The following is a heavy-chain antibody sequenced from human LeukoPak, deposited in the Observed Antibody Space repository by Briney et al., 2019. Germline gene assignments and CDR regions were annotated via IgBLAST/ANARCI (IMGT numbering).Heavy chain of an antibody. J-gene: IGHJ4*02. CDR2: ISGSGGST. Sequence: PGGSLRLSCAASGFTFSSYAMSWVRQAPGKGLEWVSAISGSGGSTYYADSVKGRFTISRDNSKNTLYLQMNSLRAEDTAVYYCAKAQLLPRIQLWSYYFDYWGQGTLVTVSS. V-gene: IGHV3-23*01. D-gene: IGHD5-18*01. CDR1: GFTFSSYA. CDR3: AKAQLLPRIQLWSYYFDY.